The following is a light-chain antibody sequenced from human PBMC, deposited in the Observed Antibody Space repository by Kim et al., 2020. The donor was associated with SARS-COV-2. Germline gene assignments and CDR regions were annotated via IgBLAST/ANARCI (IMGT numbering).Light chain of an antibody. CDR1: VLAKKY. Sequence: SYELTQPSSVSVSPGQTARITCSGDVLAKKYARWFQQKPGQAPMLVIYKDNERPSGIPERFSGSSSGTTVTLTISGAQVEDEADYYCYSAVDNNWVFGGGTQLTVL. CDR3: YSAVDNNWV. CDR2: KDN. V-gene: IGLV3-27*01. J-gene: IGLJ3*02.